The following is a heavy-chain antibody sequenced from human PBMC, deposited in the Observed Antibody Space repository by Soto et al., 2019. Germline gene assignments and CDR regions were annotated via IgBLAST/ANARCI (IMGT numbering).Heavy chain of an antibody. Sequence: PXXTLSLPFTVSGGSISTSTYFWDCIRQPPGKGLEWIGEINHSGSTNYNPSLKSRVTISVDTSKNQFSLKLTSVNAADTAVYYCATRFYSSGVLFDYWGQGTLVTVSS. CDR1: GGSISTSTYF. D-gene: IGHD3-10*01. V-gene: IGHV4-39*07. CDR2: INHSGST. CDR3: ATRFYSSGVLFDY. J-gene: IGHJ4*02.